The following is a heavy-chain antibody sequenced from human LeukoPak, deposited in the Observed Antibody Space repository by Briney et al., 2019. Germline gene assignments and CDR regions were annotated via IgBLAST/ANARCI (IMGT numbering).Heavy chain of an antibody. V-gene: IGHV3-23*01. CDR2: IIGSSGST. Sequence: GGSLRLSCAASGFTFSNYAMYWVRQAPGKGLEWVSPIIGSSGSTFYADSVKGRFTISKDTSKNTLYLHMSSLRADDTAVYYCAKGGYDYVEVAYFDYWGQGTLVTVSS. J-gene: IGHJ4*02. CDR3: AKGGYDYVEVAYFDY. D-gene: IGHD5-12*01. CDR1: GFTFSNYA.